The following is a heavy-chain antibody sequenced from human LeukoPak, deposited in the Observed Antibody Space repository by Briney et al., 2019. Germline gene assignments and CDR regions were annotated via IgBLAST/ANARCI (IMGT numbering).Heavy chain of an antibody. V-gene: IGHV3-21*01. J-gene: IGHJ5*01. CDR2: ISSSTSYK. D-gene: IGHD6-13*01. Sequence: GGSLRLSCAASGFTFSSYNMNWVRQAPGKGLGWVSSISSSTSYKNYADSVKGRFTISRDNAKNSLYLQMNSLRAEDTAVYYCARTAIAAAAFYNWFDSWGQGTLVTVSS. CDR1: GFTFSSYN. CDR3: ARTAIAAAAFYNWFDS.